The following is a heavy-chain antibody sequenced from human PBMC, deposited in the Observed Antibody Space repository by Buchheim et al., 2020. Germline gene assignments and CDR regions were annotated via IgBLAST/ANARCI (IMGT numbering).Heavy chain of an antibody. D-gene: IGHD3-10*01. J-gene: IGHJ4*02. V-gene: IGHV3-48*03. CDR1: GFIFSSYE. Sequence: EVQLVESGGGLVQPGGSLRLSCAASGFIFSSYEMNWVRQAPGKGLEWISYITSSGSTIYYADSVRGRFTISRDNAKNSLYLQMNSLRAEDTAVYYCASLFGTYFDYWGQGTL. CDR2: ITSSGSTI. CDR3: ASLFGTYFDY.